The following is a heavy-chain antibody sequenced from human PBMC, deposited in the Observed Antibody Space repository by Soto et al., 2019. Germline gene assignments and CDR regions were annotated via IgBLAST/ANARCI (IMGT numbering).Heavy chain of an antibody. CDR3: ATSYGSGYRAFDY. J-gene: IGHJ4*02. V-gene: IGHV1-69*04. CDR1: GDTFSFYS. D-gene: IGHD3-10*01. Sequence: QVQLVQSGAEVKRPGSSVKVSCKASGDTFSFYSINWVRQAPGLGLEWMGRVNPILSMSNYAQRFQGRVTMTAEKSTSTAYMELSGLRSADTAMYYCATSYGSGYRAFDYWGQGALVTVSS. CDR2: VNPILSMS.